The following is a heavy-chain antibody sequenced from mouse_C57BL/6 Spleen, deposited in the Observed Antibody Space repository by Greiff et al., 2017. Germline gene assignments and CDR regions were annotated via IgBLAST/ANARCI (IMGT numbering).Heavy chain of an antibody. CDR2: IYPGDGDP. J-gene: IGHJ2*01. D-gene: IGHD1-1*01. Sequence: VQLQQSGPELVKPGASVKISCKASGYAFSSSWMNWVKQRPGKGLEWIGRIYPGDGDPNYNGKFKGKATLTADKSSSTAYMQLSSLTSEDSAVYFCARFPYYYGSSRYYFDYGGQGTTRTVSS. CDR1: GYAFSSSW. V-gene: IGHV1-82*01. CDR3: ARFPYYYGSSRYYFDY.